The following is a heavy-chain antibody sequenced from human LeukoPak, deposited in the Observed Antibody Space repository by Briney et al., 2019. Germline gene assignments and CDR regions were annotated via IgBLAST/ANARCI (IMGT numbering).Heavy chain of an antibody. CDR3: ASGRSDAFDI. CDR2: ISSSSSYI. J-gene: IGHJ3*02. V-gene: IGHV3-21*01. Sequence: GGSLRLSCAASGFTFSSYSMNWVRQAPGKGLEWVSSISSSSSYIYYADSVKGRFTIPRDNAKNSLYLQMNSLRAEDTAVYYCASGRSDAFDIWGQGKMVTVSS. D-gene: IGHD1-26*01. CDR1: GFTFSSYS.